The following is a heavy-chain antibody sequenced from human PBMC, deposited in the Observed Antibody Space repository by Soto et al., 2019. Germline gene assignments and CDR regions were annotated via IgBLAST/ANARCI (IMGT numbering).Heavy chain of an antibody. D-gene: IGHD4-17*01. V-gene: IGHV1-18*04. Sequence: GASVKVSCKASGDTFTSYGISWVRQAPGQGLEWMGWISAYNGNTNYALKLQGRVTMTTDTSTSTAYMELRSLRSDDTAVYYCARGPSMDYGDHYDYWGQGTLVTVSS. CDR2: ISAYNGNT. CDR3: ARGPSMDYGDHYDY. CDR1: GDTFTSYG. J-gene: IGHJ4*02.